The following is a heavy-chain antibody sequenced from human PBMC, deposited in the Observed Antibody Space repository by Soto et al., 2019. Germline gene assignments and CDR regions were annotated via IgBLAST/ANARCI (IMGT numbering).Heavy chain of an antibody. J-gene: IGHJ3*02. CDR2: INPNSGGT. Sequence: GXSVKVACKASGYSFTGYYMHWVRQAPGQGLEWMGWINPNSGGTNYAQKFQGRVTMTRDTSISTAYMELSRLRSDDTAVYYCAREIRSGKAFDIWGQGTMVTVSS. CDR3: AREIRSGKAFDI. D-gene: IGHD3-3*01. CDR1: GYSFTGYY. V-gene: IGHV1-2*02.